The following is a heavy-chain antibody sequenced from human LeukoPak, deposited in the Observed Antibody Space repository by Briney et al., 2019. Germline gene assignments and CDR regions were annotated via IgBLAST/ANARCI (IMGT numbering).Heavy chain of an antibody. V-gene: IGHV3-30-3*01. J-gene: IGHJ4*02. D-gene: IGHD3-10*01. CDR1: GFTFSGYA. CDR3: SRGKGSGSFLIDY. CDR2: ISYDGSSV. Sequence: PGGTLRLSCAASGFTFSGYAVHWVRQAPGKGREWVAIISYDGSSVYYAGSVKGRFTISRDNSRNTLYLQMNSLRPEDTAVYYCSRGKGSGSFLIDYWGQGTLVTVSS.